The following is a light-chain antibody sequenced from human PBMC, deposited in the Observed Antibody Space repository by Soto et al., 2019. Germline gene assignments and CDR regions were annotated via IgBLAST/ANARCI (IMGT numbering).Light chain of an antibody. Sequence: IVLTQSPATLSLSPGERATLSCRASQSVSSYLAWYQQKPGQAPRLLIYDASNRATGIPDRLSGSGSGTDFTLTISRLDPEDFAVYYCQQYGTSGTFGQGTKVDIK. CDR3: QQYGTSGT. CDR1: QSVSSY. CDR2: DAS. V-gene: IGKV3-20*01. J-gene: IGKJ1*01.